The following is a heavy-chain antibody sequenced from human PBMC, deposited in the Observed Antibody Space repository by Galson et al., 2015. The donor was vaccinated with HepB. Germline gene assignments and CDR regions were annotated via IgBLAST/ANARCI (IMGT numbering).Heavy chain of an antibody. CDR3: ARVDNYDSSGYYWIGAFDI. CDR1: GGTFSSYA. V-gene: IGHV1-69*04. D-gene: IGHD3-22*01. Sequence: SVKVSCKASGGTFSSYAISWVRQAPGQGLEWMGRIIPILGIANYAQKFQGRVTITADKSTSTAYMELSSLRSEDTAVYYCARVDNYDSSGYYWIGAFDIWGQGTMVTVSS. CDR2: IIPILGIA. J-gene: IGHJ3*02.